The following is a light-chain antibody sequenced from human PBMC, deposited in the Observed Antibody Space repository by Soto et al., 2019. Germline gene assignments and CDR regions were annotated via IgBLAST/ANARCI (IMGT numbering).Light chain of an antibody. J-gene: IGKJ2*01. Sequence: EIVLTQSPGTLSLSPGERATLSCRASQSVSSSYLAWYQQKPGQAPRLLIYGASSRATGIPDRFSGSGSGTDFTLTISRLEPEDGAVYYWQQYGSPPRTFGQGTKLEIK. V-gene: IGKV3-20*01. CDR2: GAS. CDR3: QQYGSPPRT. CDR1: QSVSSSY.